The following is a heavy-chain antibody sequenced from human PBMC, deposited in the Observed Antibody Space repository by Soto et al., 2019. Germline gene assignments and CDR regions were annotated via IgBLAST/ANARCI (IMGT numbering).Heavy chain of an antibody. D-gene: IGHD2-2*01. CDR3: ARDPQRGYSGMDV. J-gene: IGHJ6*02. CDR1: GFSFSTYD. CDR2: ISSGGQTI. Sequence: EVQLVESGGGLVQPGGSLRLSCAASGFSFSTYDMNWVRQAPGKGLEWVSYISSGGQTIKSTDSVKGRFTISRDNAKNTLYLQMSGLRDEDTGGYYCARDPQRGYSGMDVWGQGNRVTVSS. V-gene: IGHV3-48*02.